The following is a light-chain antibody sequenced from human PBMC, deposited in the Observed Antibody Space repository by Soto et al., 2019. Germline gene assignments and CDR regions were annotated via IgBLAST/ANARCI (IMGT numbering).Light chain of an antibody. CDR2: RAS. J-gene: IGKJ2*01. Sequence: DIQMTQSPSTLSASIGDRVTITCRASQSISNWLAWYQQKPGKAPKLLIYRASTLEGGVSSSFSGSGSGTEFTLTISSLQPDDFATYYCQQYINSPFTFGQGTKLEIE. CDR3: QQYINSPFT. CDR1: QSISNW. V-gene: IGKV1-5*03.